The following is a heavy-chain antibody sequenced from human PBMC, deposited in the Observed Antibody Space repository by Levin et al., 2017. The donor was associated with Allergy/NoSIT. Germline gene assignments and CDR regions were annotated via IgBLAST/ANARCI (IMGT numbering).Heavy chain of an antibody. Sequence: SQTLSLTCTVSGGSISSSSYYWGWIRQPPGKGLEWIGSIYYSGSTYYNPSLKSRVTISVDTSKNQFSLKLSSVTAADTAVYYCARRVYGSSGPIKGGWFDPWGQGTLVTVSS. CDR2: IYYSGST. V-gene: IGHV4-39*01. D-gene: IGHD3-22*01. CDR3: ARRVYGSSGPIKGGWFDP. CDR1: GGSISSSSYY. J-gene: IGHJ5*02.